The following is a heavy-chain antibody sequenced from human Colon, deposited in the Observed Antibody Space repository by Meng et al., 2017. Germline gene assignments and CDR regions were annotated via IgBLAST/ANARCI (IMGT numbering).Heavy chain of an antibody. CDR2: IYQSGST. CDR3: ARVPTTVDPFES. V-gene: IGHV4-4*02. J-gene: IGHJ4*02. D-gene: IGHD4-23*01. Sequence: QLQAAGPGLGKPSGNLSPNCTVSGGSISSNNWWSWVRQSPGRGLEWIGEIYQSGSTNYSPSLKSRVTISLDKSKNQFSLKVSYMTAADTAVYFCARVPTTVDPFESWGQGTLVTVSS. CDR1: GGSISSNNW.